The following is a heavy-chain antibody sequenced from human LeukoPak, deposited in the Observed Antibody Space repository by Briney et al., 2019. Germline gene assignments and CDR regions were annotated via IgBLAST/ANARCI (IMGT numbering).Heavy chain of an antibody. V-gene: IGHV3-23*01. Sequence: PGGSLRLSCAASGFTFSSYAMSWVRQAPGKGLEWVSAISGSGGSTYYANSVKGRFTISRDNSKNTLYLQKNSLRAEDTAVYYCAKDLGDAITFGGVIVIPPYFDYWGQGTLVTVSS. CDR1: GFTFSSYA. CDR3: AKDLGDAITFGGVIVIPPYFDY. D-gene: IGHD3-16*02. J-gene: IGHJ4*02. CDR2: ISGSGGST.